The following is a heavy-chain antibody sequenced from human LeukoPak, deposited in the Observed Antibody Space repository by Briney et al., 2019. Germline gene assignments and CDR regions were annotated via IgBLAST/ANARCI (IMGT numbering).Heavy chain of an antibody. CDR2: ISGDGGST. Sequence: GGSLSLSCAASGFLFDDYAMHWVRQAPGKGLECVSLISGDGGSTLYADSVKRRYTIYRDNSKNSLYLQMKSLSTEDSAVYYCAKDRKQQLVSYYYYGMDVWGQGTTVTVSS. V-gene: IGHV3-43*02. CDR1: GFLFDDYA. CDR3: AKDRKQQLVSYYYYGMDV. J-gene: IGHJ6*02. D-gene: IGHD6-13*01.